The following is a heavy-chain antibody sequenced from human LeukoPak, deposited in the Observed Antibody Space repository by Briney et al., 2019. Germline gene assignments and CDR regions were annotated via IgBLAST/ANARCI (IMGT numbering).Heavy chain of an antibody. CDR2: INHSGST. CDR3: ARGGYYGSGNDFRFDP. J-gene: IGHJ5*02. D-gene: IGHD3-10*01. CDR1: GGSFSGYY. V-gene: IGHV4-34*01. Sequence: SETLSLTCAVYGGSFSGYYWSWIRQPPGRGLEWIGEINHSGSTNYDPSLKSRVTISADTSKNQFSLKLSSVTAADTAVYYCARGGYYGSGNDFRFDPWGQGTLVTVSS.